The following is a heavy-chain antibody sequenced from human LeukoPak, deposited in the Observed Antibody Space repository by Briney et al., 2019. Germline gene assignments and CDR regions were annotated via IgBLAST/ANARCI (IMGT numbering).Heavy chain of an antibody. D-gene: IGHD4-17*01. CDR1: GYTFTTYD. CDR3: ARGQGDYGDYDY. Sequence: ASVKVSCKASGYTFTTYDINWVRQVTGHGLEWMGWMNPKSGSSGSAQKFQGRVTMTRDMSTSTVYMELSSLRSEDTAVYYCARGQGDYGDYDYWGQGTLVTVSS. CDR2: MNPKSGSS. V-gene: IGHV1-8*01. J-gene: IGHJ4*02.